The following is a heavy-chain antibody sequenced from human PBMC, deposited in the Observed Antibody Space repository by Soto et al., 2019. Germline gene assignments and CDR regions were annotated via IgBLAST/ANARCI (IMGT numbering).Heavy chain of an antibody. Sequence: GGSLRLSCAASGFTFSNAWMSWVRQAPGKGLEWVGRIKSKTDGGTTDYAAPVKGRFTISRDDSKNTLYLQMNSLKTEDTAVYYCTTSLGLRFLVRSQTPGTRAGYYYMDVWGKGTTVTVSS. CDR3: TTSLGLRFLVRSQTPGTRAGYYYMDV. CDR2: IKSKTDGGTT. J-gene: IGHJ6*03. CDR1: GFTFSNAW. V-gene: IGHV3-15*01. D-gene: IGHD3-3*01.